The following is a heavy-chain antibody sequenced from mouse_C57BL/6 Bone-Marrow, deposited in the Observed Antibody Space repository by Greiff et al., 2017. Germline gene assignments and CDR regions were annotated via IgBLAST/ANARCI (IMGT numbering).Heavy chain of an antibody. V-gene: IGHV1-69*01. J-gene: IGHJ2*01. CDR1: GYTFTSYW. D-gene: IGHD2-2*01. Sequence: VKQSCKASGYTFTSYWMHWVKQRPGQGLEWIGEIDPSDSYTNYNQKFKGKSTLTVDKSSSTAYMQLSSLTSEDSAVYYCVGSTMVTTYLDYWGQGTTLTVSS. CDR2: IDPSDSYT. CDR3: VGSTMVTTYLDY.